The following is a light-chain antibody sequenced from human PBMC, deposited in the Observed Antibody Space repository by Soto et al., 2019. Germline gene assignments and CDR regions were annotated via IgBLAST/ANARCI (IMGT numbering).Light chain of an antibody. CDR2: DVS. CDR1: RRDVGGYNY. CDR3: ISYTSSCSLNL. V-gene: IGLV2-14*01. Sequence: QSVLTQPASVSGSPGQSITISCTGTRRDVGGYNYVSWYQQHPGKGPKLMIYDVSNRPSGVSNRFSGSKYGNTASLTISVLQADYDANYYCISYTSSCSLNLFATGTNVTV. J-gene: IGLJ1*01.